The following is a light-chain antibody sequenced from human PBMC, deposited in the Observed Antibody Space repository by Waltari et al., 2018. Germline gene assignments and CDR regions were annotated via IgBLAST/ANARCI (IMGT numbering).Light chain of an antibody. CDR2: DAS. CDR1: QSVSTY. CDR3: QLRYNWPPEWT. Sequence: VLTQSPATVSLSPGHRATLSCRASQSVSTYLAWYQQKPGQAPRLLISDASNRAADIPARFSGRGSGTDFTLTISSLEPEDFAVYYCQLRYNWPPEWTFGQGTKVEI. V-gene: IGKV3-11*01. J-gene: IGKJ1*01.